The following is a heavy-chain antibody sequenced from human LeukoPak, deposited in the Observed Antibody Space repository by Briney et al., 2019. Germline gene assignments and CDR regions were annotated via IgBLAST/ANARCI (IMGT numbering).Heavy chain of an antibody. Sequence: PGGSLRLSCAASGFTFRIYWMHWVRQAPGKGLVWVSRINTDGSSTSHADSVKGRFTISRDNAKNTLYLQMNSLRAEDTAVYYCARDSGLTADYYYYIDVWGKGTTVTVSS. D-gene: IGHD3-10*01. V-gene: IGHV3-74*01. CDR3: ARDSGLTADYYYYIDV. CDR1: GFTFRIYW. CDR2: INTDGSST. J-gene: IGHJ6*03.